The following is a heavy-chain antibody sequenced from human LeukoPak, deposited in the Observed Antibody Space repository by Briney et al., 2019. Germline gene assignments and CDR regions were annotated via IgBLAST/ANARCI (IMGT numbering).Heavy chain of an antibody. D-gene: IGHD4-17*01. CDR1: GFTFSTYG. Sequence: GGSLRFSCAASGFTFSTYGIHWVRQAPGKGLEWVAFIRYDGTNKWYADSVKGRFTISRDNSKNTLYLQMNSVRVEDTAVYHCAKDRDYGDYPSAYYYYMDVWGNGTTVTVSS. J-gene: IGHJ6*03. V-gene: IGHV3-30*02. CDR3: AKDRDYGDYPSAYYYYMDV. CDR2: IRYDGTNK.